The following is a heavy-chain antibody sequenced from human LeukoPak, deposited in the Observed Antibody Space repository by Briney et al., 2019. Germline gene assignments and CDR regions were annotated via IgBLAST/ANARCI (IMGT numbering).Heavy chain of an antibody. CDR2: IHYSGST. CDR3: ARMRYDSNSYYYYFDV. V-gene: IGHV4-59*12. Sequence: PSETLSLTCTVSGGSISSYYWSWIRQPPGKGLEWIGYIHYSGSTYYNPSLTSRVTISVDTSKDQFSLRLTSVTAADSALYYCARMRYDSNSYYYYFDVWGRGTLVTVSS. CDR1: GGSISSYY. D-gene: IGHD3-22*01. J-gene: IGHJ2*01.